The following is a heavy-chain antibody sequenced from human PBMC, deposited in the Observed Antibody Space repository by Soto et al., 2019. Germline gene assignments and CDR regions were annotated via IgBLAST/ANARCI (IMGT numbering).Heavy chain of an antibody. D-gene: IGHD3-10*01. J-gene: IGHJ5*02. CDR2: ISGSGGST. CDR1: GFTFSSYA. V-gene: IGHV3-23*01. CDR3: AKDMTGSGSYYSFVDWFDP. Sequence: EVQLLESGGHLVQPGGSLRLSCAASGFTFSSYAMSWVRQAPGKGLESVSTISGSGGSTYYADSVKGRFTISRDNSNNTLYLQMNSLRAEDTAVYYCAKDMTGSGSYYSFVDWFDPWGQGTPVTVSS.